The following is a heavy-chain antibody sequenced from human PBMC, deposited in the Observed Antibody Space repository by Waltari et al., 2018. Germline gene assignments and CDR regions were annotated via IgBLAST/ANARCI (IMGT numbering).Heavy chain of an antibody. V-gene: IGHV4-38-2*02. D-gene: IGHD1-26*01. CDR2: MSHSGST. J-gene: IGHJ5*02. CDR1: GYSISSAYY. Sequence: QVQLQESGPGLVKPSETLSLTCAVSGYSISSAYYWGWIRQPPGKGLEWIGSMSHSGSTYNNPSLKSRVTISVDTSKSQFSLKLRSVTAADTAVYYCARDRGGTYLRGWFDPWGQGTPVTVSS. CDR3: ARDRGGTYLRGWFDP.